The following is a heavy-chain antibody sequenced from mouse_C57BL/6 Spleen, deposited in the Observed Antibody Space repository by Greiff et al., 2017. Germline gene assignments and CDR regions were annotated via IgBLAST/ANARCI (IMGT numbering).Heavy chain of an antibody. J-gene: IGHJ1*03. CDR3: ARDAGDEGYFDV. CDR1: GYSITSGYY. CDR2: ISYDGSN. V-gene: IGHV3-6*01. Sequence: DVKLQESGPGLVKPSQSLSLTCSVTGYSITSGYYWNWIRQFPGNKLEWMGYISYDGSNNYNPSLKNRISITRDTSKNQFFLKLNSVTTEDTATYYCARDAGDEGYFDVWGTGTTVTVSS.